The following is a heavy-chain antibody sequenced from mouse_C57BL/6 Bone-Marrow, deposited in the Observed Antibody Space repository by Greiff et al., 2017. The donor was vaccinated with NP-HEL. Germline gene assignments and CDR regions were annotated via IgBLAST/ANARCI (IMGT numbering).Heavy chain of an antibody. CDR3: ARDLLKAMDY. Sequence: QVQLQQPGAELVMPGASVKLSCKASGYTFTSYWMHWVKQRPGQGLEWIGEIDPSDSYTTYNQKFKGKSTLTVDKSSSTAYMQLSSLTSEDSAVYYCARDLLKAMDYWGQGTSVTVSS. J-gene: IGHJ4*01. V-gene: IGHV1-69*01. CDR1: GYTFTSYW. CDR2: IDPSDSYT.